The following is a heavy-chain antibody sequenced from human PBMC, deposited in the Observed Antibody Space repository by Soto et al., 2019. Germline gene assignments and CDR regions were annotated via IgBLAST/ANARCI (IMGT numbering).Heavy chain of an antibody. D-gene: IGHD3-16*02. Sequence: PSQTLSLTCTVSGGSISSYYWSWIRQPPGKGLEWIGYIYYSGSTNYNPSLKSRVIISVDTSKNQFSLKLSSVTAADTAVYYCARGTTSGHPAETGDYDYIWGRYRPYYFDYWGQGTLVTVS. CDR3: ARGTTSGHPAETGDYDYIWGRYRPYYFDY. V-gene: IGHV4-59*01. J-gene: IGHJ4*02. CDR2: IYYSGST. CDR1: GGSISSYY.